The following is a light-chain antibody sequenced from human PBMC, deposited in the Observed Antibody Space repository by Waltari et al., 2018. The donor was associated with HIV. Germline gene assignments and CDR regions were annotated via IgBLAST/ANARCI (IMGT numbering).Light chain of an antibody. CDR3: QSYDSNLSGL. J-gene: IGLJ2*01. CDR2: GNS. V-gene: IGLV1-40*01. Sequence: QSELTQPPSVSAAPGQRVTISFTGSSSNIEAGYDVHWYQQVPGKAPKVVIYGNSNRPSGVPDRFSGSKAGSSASLVITGLQSEDEADYYCQSYDSNLSGLFGGGTKVTVL. CDR1: SSNIEAGYD.